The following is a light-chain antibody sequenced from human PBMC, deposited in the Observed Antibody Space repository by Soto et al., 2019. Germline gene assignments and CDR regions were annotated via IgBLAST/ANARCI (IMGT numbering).Light chain of an antibody. CDR2: GAS. Sequence: EIVLTQSPGTLSLSPGGRATLSCRASQSVSSSYSAWYQQKPGQAPRLLIYGASSRATGIPDRFSGSGSGTDFTLTISRLEPEDFAVYYCQQYGSSPTWTFGQGTKVDIK. CDR3: QQYGSSPTWT. CDR1: QSVSSSY. V-gene: IGKV3-20*01. J-gene: IGKJ1*01.